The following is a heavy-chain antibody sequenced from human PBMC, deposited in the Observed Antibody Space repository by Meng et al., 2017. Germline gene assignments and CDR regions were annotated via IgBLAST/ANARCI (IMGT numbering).Heavy chain of an antibody. J-gene: IGHJ4*02. CDR2: INAGNGNT. D-gene: IGHD2-15*01. CDR1: GYTFTSYA. V-gene: IGHV1-3*01. CDR3: AGSPLQVPQIDY. Sequence: QVQLVQSGAEVKKPGASVKVSCKASGYTFTSYAMHWVRQAPGQRLEWMGWINAGNGNTKYSQKFQGRVTITRDTSASTAYMELSSLRSEDTAVYYCAGSPLQVPQIDYWGQGTLVTVSS.